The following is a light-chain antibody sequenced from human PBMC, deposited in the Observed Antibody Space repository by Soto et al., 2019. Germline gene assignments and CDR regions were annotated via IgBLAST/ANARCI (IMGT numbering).Light chain of an antibody. CDR1: QSVTNRY. Sequence: ESVLTQSQGTLSLSPGERATLSCRASQSVTNRYFAWYQQRPGQAPRLLIYGIANRATGIPARFSGSGSETDFTLTISRLEPEDFEVYYCQQYSSLPHTFGQGTKLEVK. CDR3: QQYSSLPHT. J-gene: IGKJ2*01. V-gene: IGKV3-20*01. CDR2: GIA.